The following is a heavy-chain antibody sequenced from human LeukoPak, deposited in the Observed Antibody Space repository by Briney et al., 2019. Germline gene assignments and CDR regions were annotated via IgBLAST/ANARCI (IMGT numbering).Heavy chain of an antibody. CDR1: GGSLSSYY. J-gene: IGHJ3*02. CDR3: ARGRGPYYDSSGYYRDAFDI. V-gene: IGHV4-59*01. CDR2: IYYSGST. Sequence: PETLSLTCTVSGGSLSSYYWSWIRQPPGKGLEWVGYIYYSGSTNYNPFLKSRVIISVDTSKNQFSLKLSSVTAADTAVYYCARGRGPYYDSSGYYRDAFDIWCQGTMATSSS. D-gene: IGHD3-22*01.